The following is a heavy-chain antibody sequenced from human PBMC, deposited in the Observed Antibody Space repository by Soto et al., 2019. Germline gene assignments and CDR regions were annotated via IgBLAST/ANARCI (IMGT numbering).Heavy chain of an antibody. CDR1: GFTFDDNA. J-gene: IGHJ4*02. CDR3: AISQDRGGSTTFIY. D-gene: IGHD3-16*01. CDR2: INWKSDI. Sequence: LRLSCAVSGFTFDDNAMHWVRQAPEKGLAWVSGINWKSDIGYADSVKGRFTITRDNAESSLYLQMSSLRAEDTALYYCAISQDRGGSTTFIYWGQGTQVTVSS. V-gene: IGHV3-9*01.